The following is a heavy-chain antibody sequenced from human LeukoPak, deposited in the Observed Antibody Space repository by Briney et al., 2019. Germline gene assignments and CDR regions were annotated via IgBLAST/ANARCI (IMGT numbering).Heavy chain of an antibody. CDR3: ARDIAAAGLFFDY. CDR2: IKYDGSEK. D-gene: IGHD6-13*01. Sequence: GGSLRLSCAASGFTLSSYWMSWVRQAPGKGLEWVANIKYDGSEKYYVDSVKGRFTISRDTAKNSLYLQMNSLRAEDTALYYCARDIAAAGLFFDYWGQGTLVTVSS. V-gene: IGHV3-7*01. J-gene: IGHJ4*02. CDR1: GFTLSSYW.